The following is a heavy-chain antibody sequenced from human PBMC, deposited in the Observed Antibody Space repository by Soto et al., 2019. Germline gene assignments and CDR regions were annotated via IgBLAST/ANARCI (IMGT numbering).Heavy chain of an antibody. J-gene: IGHJ4*02. Sequence: SETLSLTCAVSGGSISSSNWWSWVRQPPGKGLEWIGEIYHTGSTNYNPSLNYNPSLKSRVTISVDKSKNQFSLKLSSVTAADTAVYYCAGGPGVARNYWGQGTLVTVS. CDR1: GGSISSSNW. V-gene: IGHV4-4*02. CDR2: IYHTGSTNYNPSL. D-gene: IGHD5-12*01. CDR3: AGGPGVARNY.